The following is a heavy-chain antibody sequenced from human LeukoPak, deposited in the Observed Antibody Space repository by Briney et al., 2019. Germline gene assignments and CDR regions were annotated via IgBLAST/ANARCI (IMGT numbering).Heavy chain of an antibody. CDR1: GFTFSSYS. CDR2: ISSSSSYI. J-gene: IGHJ6*02. Sequence: GGSLRLSCAASGFTFSSYSMNWVRQAPGKGLEWVSSISSSSSYIYYADSVKGRFTISRDNAKNSLYLQMNSLGAEDTAVYYCARDPGGYEQARYYYYGMDVWGQGTTVTVSS. V-gene: IGHV3-21*04. CDR3: ARDPGGYEQARYYYYGMDV. D-gene: IGHD5-12*01.